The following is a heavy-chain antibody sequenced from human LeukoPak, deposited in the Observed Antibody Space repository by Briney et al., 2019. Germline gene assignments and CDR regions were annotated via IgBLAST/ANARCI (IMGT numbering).Heavy chain of an antibody. CDR1: GIILSSYW. Sequence: GGSLTLSCAASGIILSSYWMSWVRQAPGKGLEWVANIKQDGSEKWYVDSVKGRFTISRDNAKNSLYLQMNSLRAEDTAVYYCARVGANYYYYYMDVWGKGTTVTISS. J-gene: IGHJ6*03. D-gene: IGHD1-26*01. V-gene: IGHV3-7*01. CDR3: ARVGANYYYYYMDV. CDR2: IKQDGSEK.